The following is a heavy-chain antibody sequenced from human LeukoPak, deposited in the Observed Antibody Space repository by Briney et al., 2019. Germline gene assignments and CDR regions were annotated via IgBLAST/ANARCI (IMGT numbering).Heavy chain of an antibody. CDR2: ISSSSSTI. CDR3: ARDPSPYYDSRFDI. Sequence: PGGSLRLSCAASGFTFSSYSMNWVRQAPGKGLEWVSYISSSSSTIYYADSVKGRFTISRDNAKNSLYLQMNSLRAEDTAVYYCARDPSPYYDSRFDIWGQGTMVTVSS. CDR1: GFTFSSYS. D-gene: IGHD3-22*01. J-gene: IGHJ3*02. V-gene: IGHV3-48*01.